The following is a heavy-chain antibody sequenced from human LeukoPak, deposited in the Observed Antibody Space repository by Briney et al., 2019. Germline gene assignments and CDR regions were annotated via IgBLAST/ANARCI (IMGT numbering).Heavy chain of an antibody. CDR2: IKSKTDGWTT. J-gene: IGHJ4*02. D-gene: IGHD2-8*02. Sequence: KPGGSLRLSCAASGFTFSNAWMSWVRQAPGKGLEWVGRIKSKTDGWTTDYAAPVKGRFTISRDDSKNTLYLQMNSLKTEDTAVYYCTTLVVEGGYWGQGTLVTVSS. V-gene: IGHV3-15*01. CDR1: GFTFSNAW. CDR3: TTLVVEGGY.